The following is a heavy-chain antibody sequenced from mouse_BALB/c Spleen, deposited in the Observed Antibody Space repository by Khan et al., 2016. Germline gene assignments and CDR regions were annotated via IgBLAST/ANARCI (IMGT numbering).Heavy chain of an antibody. D-gene: IGHD2-14*01. V-gene: IGHV5-6-3*01. CDR2: INSNGGST. J-gene: IGHJ4*01. Sequence: EVELVESGGGLVQPGGSLKLSCAASGFTFSTYAMSWVRQTPDKRLELVATINSNGGSTYYPANVKGRFTIARDNAKNTLYLQMSSLKSEDTAMYYCASVRHAVDYWGQGTSVTVSS. CDR1: GFTFSTYA. CDR3: ASVRHAVDY.